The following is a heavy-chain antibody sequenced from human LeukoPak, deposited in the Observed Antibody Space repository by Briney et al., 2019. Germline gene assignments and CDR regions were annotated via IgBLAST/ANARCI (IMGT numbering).Heavy chain of an antibody. CDR3: ARRVGSGWYGWFDP. D-gene: IGHD6-19*01. CDR1: GYSLTSYW. Sequence: GESLKISCKGSGYSLTSYWIGWVRQMPGKGQEWMGINYPGDSDTRYSPSLQGQVCISADKSISTAYLQWSSLKASDTAMYYCARRVGSGWYGWFDPWGQGTLVTVSS. CDR2: NYPGDSDT. J-gene: IGHJ5*02. V-gene: IGHV5-51*01.